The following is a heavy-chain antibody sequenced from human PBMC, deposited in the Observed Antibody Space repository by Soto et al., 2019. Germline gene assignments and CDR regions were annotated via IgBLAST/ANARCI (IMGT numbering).Heavy chain of an antibody. V-gene: IGHV3-7*01. CDR2: INQDVSMK. J-gene: IGHJ1*01. CDR3: AKDLVTFPH. Sequence: GGSLRLSCAASGFTFSSYWMSWVRQAPGKGLEWVANINQDVSMKYYADSVKGRFTISRDNSKNTLYLQMNSLRAEDTAVYYCAKDLVTFPHWGQGTLVTVSS. CDR1: GFTFSSYW. D-gene: IGHD5-18*01.